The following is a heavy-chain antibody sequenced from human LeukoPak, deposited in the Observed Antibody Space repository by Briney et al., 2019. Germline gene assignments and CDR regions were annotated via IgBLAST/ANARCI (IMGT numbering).Heavy chain of an antibody. J-gene: IGHJ4*02. Sequence: ASVKVSCKASGYTFTDYYMHWVQQAPGKGLEWMGRVDPEGGETIYAEKFQGRVTITADTSTDTAHMELSSLRSEDTAVYYCATASSGYYGGDDYWGQGTLVTVSS. CDR1: GYTFTDYY. CDR3: ATASSGYYGGDDY. D-gene: IGHD3-22*01. CDR2: VDPEGGET. V-gene: IGHV1-69-2*01.